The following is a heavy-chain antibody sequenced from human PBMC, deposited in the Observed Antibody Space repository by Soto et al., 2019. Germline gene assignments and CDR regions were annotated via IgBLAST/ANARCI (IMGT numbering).Heavy chain of an antibody. Sequence: QVQLVQSGAEVEKPGSSVKVSCKASGGTFSSYTISWVRQAPGQGLEWMGRIIPILGIANYAQKFQGRVTITADKSTITAYMELSSVRSEDTAVYYCARGAGITGASGLLRPWGQGTLVTVSS. CDR3: ARGAGITGASGLLRP. V-gene: IGHV1-69*02. CDR2: IIPILGIA. CDR1: GGTFSSYT. D-gene: IGHD1-20*01. J-gene: IGHJ5*02.